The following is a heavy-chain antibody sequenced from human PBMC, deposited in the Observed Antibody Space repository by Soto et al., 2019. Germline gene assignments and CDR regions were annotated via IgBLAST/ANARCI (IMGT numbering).Heavy chain of an antibody. Sequence: ASVKVSCKASGGTFSSYAISWVRQALGQGLEWMGGIIPIFGTANYAQKFQGRVTITADESTSTAYMELSSLRSEDTAVYYCARVPLSFVSYGYVTYYGMDFCGQGTTVPVSS. CDR3: ARVPLSFVSYGYVTYYGMDF. J-gene: IGHJ6*02. CDR2: IIPIFGTA. V-gene: IGHV1-69*13. D-gene: IGHD5-18*01. CDR1: GGTFSSYA.